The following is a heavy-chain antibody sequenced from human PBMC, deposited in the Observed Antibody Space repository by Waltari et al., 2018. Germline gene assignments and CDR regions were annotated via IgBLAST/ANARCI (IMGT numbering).Heavy chain of an antibody. Sequence: VQLVQSGAEVKKPGESLRLSCRDSGYGVCSYWVDWVRQRPGKGLEWMGHIYPGDSDTRYNPSFQGQVTISADKSVTTVYLQWSSLKTSDSGIYYCARRFRTGEGLTLNWLDPWGQGTLVTVSS. J-gene: IGHJ5*02. D-gene: IGHD2-21*02. CDR2: IYPGDSDT. CDR1: GYGVCSYW. V-gene: IGHV5-51*01. CDR3: ARRFRTGEGLTLNWLDP.